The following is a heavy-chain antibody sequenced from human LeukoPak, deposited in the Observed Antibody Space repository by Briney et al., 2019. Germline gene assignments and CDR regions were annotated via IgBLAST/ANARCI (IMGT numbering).Heavy chain of an antibody. J-gene: IGHJ4*02. D-gene: IGHD3-22*01. V-gene: IGHV3-21*01. CDR2: ITSSSRYK. CDR1: GFSFSDYS. CDR3: ARDRDNSGFDY. Sequence: GGSLRLSCAASGFSFSDYSMNWVRQAPGKGLEWVSSITSSSRYKYYADSVKGRFTISRDNAKNSLYLQMDSLRAEDTALYYCARDRDNSGFDYWGQGTLVTVSS.